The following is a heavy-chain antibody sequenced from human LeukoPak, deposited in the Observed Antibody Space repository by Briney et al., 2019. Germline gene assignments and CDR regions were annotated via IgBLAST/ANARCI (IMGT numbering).Heavy chain of an antibody. D-gene: IGHD5-18*01. V-gene: IGHV3-48*04. CDR3: ARAIASYGDSAF. Sequence: PGGSLRLSCEASGFKFGSFSMGWVRQAPGKGLEWLSYITSSSSATYYAGSLMGRFTISRDNAKNSLYLQINSLRVDDTAVYYCARAIASYGDSAFWGQGTLVTVSS. J-gene: IGHJ4*02. CDR2: ITSSSSAT. CDR1: GFKFGSFS.